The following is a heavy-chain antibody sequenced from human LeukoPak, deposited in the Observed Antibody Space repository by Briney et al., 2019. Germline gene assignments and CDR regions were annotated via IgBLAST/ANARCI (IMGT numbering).Heavy chain of an antibody. J-gene: IGHJ4*02. CDR2: INPSSGSA. V-gene: IGHV1-46*01. Sequence: ASVKVSCKASGYTFTSYYLHWVRQAPGQGLEWMGTINPSSGSATYAQKFQDRVTMTGDTSTSTVSMELSSLRSEDTAVYYCARHNYNYGPLPFDYWGQGTLVTVSS. CDR1: GYTFTSYY. CDR3: ARHNYNYGPLPFDY. D-gene: IGHD5-18*01.